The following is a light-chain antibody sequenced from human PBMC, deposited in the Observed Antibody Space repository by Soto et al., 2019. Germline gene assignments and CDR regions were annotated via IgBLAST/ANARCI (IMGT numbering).Light chain of an antibody. V-gene: IGKV3-15*01. CDR3: QQYNNLPRT. CDR2: GAS. Sequence: EIVFTESPGTLSLSPGERATLSCRASQSVSSNLAWYQQKPGQAPRLLIYGASTRATGIPARFSGSGSGTEFTLTISSLQSEDFAVYYCQQYNNLPRTFGQGTKVDIK. J-gene: IGKJ1*01. CDR1: QSVSSN.